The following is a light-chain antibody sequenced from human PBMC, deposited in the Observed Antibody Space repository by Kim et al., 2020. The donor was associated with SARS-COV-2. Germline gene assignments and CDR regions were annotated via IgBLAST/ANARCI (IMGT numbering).Light chain of an antibody. Sequence: ASVGDRVTITCRASQSISAWLAWYQQKPGKVPKLLIYKVSNLESGVPSRFSGSGSGTEFTLTISSLQPDDFATYYCQQYDSYPRAFGQGTKVDIK. J-gene: IGKJ1*01. CDR3: QQYDSYPRA. CDR2: KVS. V-gene: IGKV1-5*03. CDR1: QSISAW.